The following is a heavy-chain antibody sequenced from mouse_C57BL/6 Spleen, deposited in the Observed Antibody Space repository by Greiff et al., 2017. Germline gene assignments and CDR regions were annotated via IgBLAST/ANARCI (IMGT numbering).Heavy chain of an antibody. CDR3: SRDGYYGYFDV. V-gene: IGHV7-1*01. CDR1: GFTFSDFY. CDR2: SRNKANDYTT. J-gene: IGHJ1*03. Sequence: EVNVVESGGGLVQSGRSLRLSCATSGFTFSDFYMEWVRQAPGKGLEWIAASRNKANDYTTEYSASVKGRFIVSRDTSQSILYLRMNAMRAEDTAIYYCSRDGYYGYFDVWGTGTTVTVSS.